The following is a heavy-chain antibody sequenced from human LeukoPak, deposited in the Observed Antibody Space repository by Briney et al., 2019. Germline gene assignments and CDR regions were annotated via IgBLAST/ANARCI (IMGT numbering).Heavy chain of an antibody. Sequence: ASVKVSCKTFGFSFSTFYIHWLRRAPGQGLEWMGIIHPNGFITSYAQRFKGRVSMTRDPSTSTVYMKLNSLIFDDTAVYYCARTRSSSGYLDVWGTGTTVTVSS. CDR1: GFSFSTFY. CDR3: ARTRSSSGYLDV. V-gene: IGHV1-46*01. J-gene: IGHJ6*03. D-gene: IGHD3-10*01. CDR2: IHPNGFIT.